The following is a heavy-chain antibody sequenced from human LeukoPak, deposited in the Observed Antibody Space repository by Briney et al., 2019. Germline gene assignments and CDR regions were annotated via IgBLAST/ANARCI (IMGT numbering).Heavy chain of an antibody. D-gene: IGHD2-15*01. J-gene: IGHJ4*02. CDR2: ISDDGSNK. Sequence: PGGSLRLSCVASGFTFSYYGMHWVRRAPGKGLEWVAVISDDGSNKYYADSVKGRFTISRDNSKNTLYLQMSSLRAEDTAVYYCARDCSGGSCYLDYWGQGTLVTVSS. V-gene: IGHV3-30*03. CDR3: ARDCSGGSCYLDY. CDR1: GFTFSYYG.